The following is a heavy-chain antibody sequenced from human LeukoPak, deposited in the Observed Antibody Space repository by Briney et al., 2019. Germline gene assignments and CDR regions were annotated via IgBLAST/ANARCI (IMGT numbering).Heavy chain of an antibody. V-gene: IGHV1-2*02. CDR2: INPNSGGT. CDR3: ARGRTHAATDYQGY. J-gene: IGHJ4*02. Sequence: GASVKVSCKASGYTFTGYYMHGVRQAPGQGLEWMGWINPNSGGTKYTQNFQGRVTMTRDTSISTVYMELSSLRSDDTAVYYCARGRTHAATDYQGYSGQGTLVTVST. D-gene: IGHD2-15*01. CDR1: GYTFTGYY.